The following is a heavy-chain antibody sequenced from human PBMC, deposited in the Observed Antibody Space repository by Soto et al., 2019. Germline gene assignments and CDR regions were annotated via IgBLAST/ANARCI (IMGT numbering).Heavy chain of an antibody. V-gene: IGHV3-30*18. CDR2: ISFDGSNK. Sequence: GGSLRLSCAASGFTFTTSALYWVRQAPGKGLEWVSTISFDGSNKFYADSVKGRFTISRDNSKNTLYLQMNSLRVEDTAVYYCAKAYGSGTYYKFDYWGQGTLVTVSS. CDR1: GFTFTTSA. D-gene: IGHD3-10*01. J-gene: IGHJ4*02. CDR3: AKAYGSGTYYKFDY.